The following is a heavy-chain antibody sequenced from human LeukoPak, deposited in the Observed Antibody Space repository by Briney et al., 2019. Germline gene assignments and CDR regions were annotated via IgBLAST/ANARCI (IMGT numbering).Heavy chain of an antibody. D-gene: IGHD4-11*01. CDR3: ARGLLQWQEHFHAFDI. V-gene: IGHV3-30-3*01. Sequence: GRSLRLSCAASGFTFSSYAMHWVRQAPGKGLEWVAVISYDGSNKYYADSVKGRFTISRDNSKNTLYLQMNSLRAEDTAVYYCARGLLQWQEHFHAFDIWGQGTMVTVSS. J-gene: IGHJ3*02. CDR1: GFTFSSYA. CDR2: ISYDGSNK.